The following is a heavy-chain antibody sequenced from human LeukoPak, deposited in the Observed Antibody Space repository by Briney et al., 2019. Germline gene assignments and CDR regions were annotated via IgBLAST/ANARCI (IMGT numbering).Heavy chain of an antibody. J-gene: IGHJ4*02. CDR2: INSDGSST. CDR3: ASLPGSRDSSGYYYEPFDY. CDR1: GFTFSSYW. D-gene: IGHD3-22*01. Sequence: GGSLRLSCAASGFTFSSYWMHWVRHAPGKGLVWVSRINSDGSSTSYADSVKGRFTISRDNAKNTLYLQMNSLRAEDTAVYYCASLPGSRDSSGYYYEPFDYWGQGTLVTVSS. V-gene: IGHV3-74*01.